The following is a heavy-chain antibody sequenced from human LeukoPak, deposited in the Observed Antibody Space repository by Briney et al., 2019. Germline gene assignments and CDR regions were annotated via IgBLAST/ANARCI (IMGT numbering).Heavy chain of an antibody. V-gene: IGHV4-30-4*01. CDR2: IYYSGTT. CDR1: GDSISSGDFY. Sequence: SETLSLTCTVSGDSISSGDFYWSWIRQPPGKGLEWIGNIYYSGTTYYNPSLRSRVAISIDTSKNQFSLKLSSVTAADTAVYYCARRGYYDNSGFGTFDIWGQGTMVTVSS. J-gene: IGHJ3*02. D-gene: IGHD3-22*01. CDR3: ARRGYYDNSGFGTFDI.